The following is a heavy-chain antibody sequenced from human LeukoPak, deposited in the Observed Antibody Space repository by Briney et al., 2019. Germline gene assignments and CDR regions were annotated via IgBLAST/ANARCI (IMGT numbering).Heavy chain of an antibody. Sequence: SETLSLTCTVPGGSISSYYWTWIRQPPGKGLEWIGYIYYSGSTNYNPSLKSRVTISVETSKNQFSLKLSSVTAPDTAVYYCARDGGTTGTRLQIDYWGQGTLVTVSS. V-gene: IGHV4-59*01. CDR3: ARDGGTTGTRLQIDY. CDR2: IYYSGST. D-gene: IGHD1-1*01. J-gene: IGHJ4*02. CDR1: GGSISSYY.